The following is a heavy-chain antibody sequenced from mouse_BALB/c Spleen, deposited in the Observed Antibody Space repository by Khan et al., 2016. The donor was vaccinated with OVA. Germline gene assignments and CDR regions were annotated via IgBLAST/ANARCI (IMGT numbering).Heavy chain of an antibody. V-gene: IGHV1S132*01. CDR2: IYPATGST. CDR1: GYIFTSFW. D-gene: IGHD3-3*01. CDR3: ARRAPDDAMDY. Sequence: QVQLQQSGAEVVRPGASVKLSCKTSGYIFTSFWIQWVKQRSGQGLEWIARIYPATGSTYYNEKFKGKVTLTADKSSNTVYMQLSSLKSEDSAVYFCARRAPDDAMDYWGQGTSVTVSS. J-gene: IGHJ4*01.